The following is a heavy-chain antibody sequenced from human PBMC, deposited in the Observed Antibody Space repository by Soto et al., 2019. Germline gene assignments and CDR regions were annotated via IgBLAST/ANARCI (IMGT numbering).Heavy chain of an antibody. J-gene: IGHJ5*02. Sequence: QVQLVQSGAEVKKPGSSVKVSCKASGVTFSSYAISWVRQAPGQGLEWMGGIIPIFGTANYAQKFQGRVTITADESTSTAYMELSSLRSEDTAVYYCASVGYDFWSGHQPVDPWGQGTLVTISS. CDR1: GVTFSSYA. V-gene: IGHV1-69*01. CDR3: ASVGYDFWSGHQPVDP. CDR2: IIPIFGTA. D-gene: IGHD3-3*01.